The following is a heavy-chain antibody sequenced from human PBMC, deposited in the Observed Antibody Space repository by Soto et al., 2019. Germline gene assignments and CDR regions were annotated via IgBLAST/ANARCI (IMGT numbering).Heavy chain of an antibody. J-gene: IGHJ4*02. V-gene: IGHV3-23*01. CDR1: GFTFSSYA. D-gene: IGHD6-19*01. CDR2: ISGSAGRT. Sequence: VQLLESGGGLVQPGGSLRLSCAASGFTFSSYAMSWVRQAPGKGLEWVSAISGSAGRTYYADSVKGRFTISRDNSRNTLYLQMNSLRAEDTALYYCAKEMYSSGFFDYWGQGTLVTVSS. CDR3: AKEMYSSGFFDY.